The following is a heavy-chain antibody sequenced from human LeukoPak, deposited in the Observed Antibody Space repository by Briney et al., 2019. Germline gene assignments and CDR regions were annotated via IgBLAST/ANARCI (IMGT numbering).Heavy chain of an antibody. D-gene: IGHD6-19*01. CDR3: ALSSGWYKLDS. V-gene: IGHV4-4*02. J-gene: IGHJ4*02. CDR1: GGSISSSNW. CDR2: IYHSGNI. Sequence: SETLSLTCAVSGGSISSSNWRSWVRQPPGKGLEWIAEIYHSGNINYNPSLKSRATLSVDKSKNQFSMRLNSVTAADTAVYYCALSSGWYKLDSWGQGTLVTVSS.